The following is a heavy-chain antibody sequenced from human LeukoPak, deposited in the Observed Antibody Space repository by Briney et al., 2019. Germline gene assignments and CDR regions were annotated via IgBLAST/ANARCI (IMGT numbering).Heavy chain of an antibody. Sequence: GGSLRLSCAASGFTFSSYSMNWVRQAPGKGLEWVSSISSSSSYIYYADSVEGRFTISRDNAKNSLYLQMNSLRAEDTAVYYCARDLQYYYDSSGYYFGYWGQGTLVTVSS. CDR3: ARDLQYYYDSSGYYFGY. CDR1: GFTFSSYS. D-gene: IGHD3-22*01. V-gene: IGHV3-21*01. CDR2: ISSSSSYI. J-gene: IGHJ4*02.